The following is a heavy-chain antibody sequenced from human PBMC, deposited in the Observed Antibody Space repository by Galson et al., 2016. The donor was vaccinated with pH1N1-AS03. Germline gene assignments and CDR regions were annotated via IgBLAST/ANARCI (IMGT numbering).Heavy chain of an antibody. CDR1: GFTFSDYW. D-gene: IGHD3/OR15-3a*01. Sequence: SLRLSCAASGFTFSDYWMHWVRQAPGKGLVWVSGITSDGSTPTYADSVQGRFTISRDNAKNTLYPQMSSLRVEDTAVYFSARGRFLDWFPDDYWGQGTLVTVSS. V-gene: IGHV3-74*03. CDR3: ARGRFLDWFPDDY. J-gene: IGHJ4*02. CDR2: ITSDGSTP.